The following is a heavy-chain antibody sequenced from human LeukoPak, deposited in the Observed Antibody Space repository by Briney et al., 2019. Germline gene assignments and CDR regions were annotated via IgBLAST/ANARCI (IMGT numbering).Heavy chain of an antibody. D-gene: IGHD3-10*01. CDR1: GFAFSNFA. CDR3: ARDSGRSATYFNY. V-gene: IGHV3-30*04. CDR2: ISYDAGKT. J-gene: IGHJ4*02. Sequence: GRSLRLPCAASGFAFSNFAMHWVRQAPGKGLEWVAGISYDAGKTYYADSVRGRFTISRDTSKNTLYLQMNGLRAEDTAVYYCARDSGRSATYFNYWGQGTLVTVSS.